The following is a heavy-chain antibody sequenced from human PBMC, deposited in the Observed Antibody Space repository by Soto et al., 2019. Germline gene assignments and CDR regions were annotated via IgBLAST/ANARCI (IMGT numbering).Heavy chain of an antibody. Sequence: SETLSLTCAVSGGSISSSNWWSWVRQPPGKGLEWIGEIYHSGSTNYNPSLKSRVTISVDKSKNQFSLKLSSVTAADTAVYYCARIGYSGYDLPYYYYGMDVWGQGTTVTVSS. CDR2: IYHSGST. CDR1: GGSISSSNW. D-gene: IGHD5-12*01. CDR3: ARIGYSGYDLPYYYYGMDV. V-gene: IGHV4-4*02. J-gene: IGHJ6*02.